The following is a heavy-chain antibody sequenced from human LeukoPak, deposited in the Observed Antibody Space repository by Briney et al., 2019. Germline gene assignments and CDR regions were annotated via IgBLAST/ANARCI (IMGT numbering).Heavy chain of an antibody. CDR1: GGSISSGSYY. D-gene: IGHD2-2*01. J-gene: IGHJ5*02. V-gene: IGHV4-39*07. CDR2: INHSGST. Sequence: PSETLSLTCTVSGGSISSGSYYWSWIRQPPGKGLEWIGEINHSGSTNYNPSLKSRVTISVDTSKNQFSLKLSSVTAADTAVYYCARLGVVPAAFTFNWFDPWGQGTLVTVSS. CDR3: ARLGVVPAAFTFNWFDP.